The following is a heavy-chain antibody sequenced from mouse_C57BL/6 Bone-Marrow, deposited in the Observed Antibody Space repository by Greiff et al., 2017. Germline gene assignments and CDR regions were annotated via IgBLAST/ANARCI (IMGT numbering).Heavy chain of an antibody. J-gene: IGHJ2*01. Sequence: VHVKQSGAELVRPGASVKLSCTASGYNIKDDYMHWVKQRPEQGLEWIGWIDPANGDTEYASKFQGKATITADTSSNTAYLQLSSLTSEDTAADYCTTRSTTVVAPFDYWGQGTTLTVSS. CDR1: GYNIKDDY. D-gene: IGHD1-1*01. V-gene: IGHV14-4*01. CDR3: TTRSTTVVAPFDY. CDR2: IDPANGDT.